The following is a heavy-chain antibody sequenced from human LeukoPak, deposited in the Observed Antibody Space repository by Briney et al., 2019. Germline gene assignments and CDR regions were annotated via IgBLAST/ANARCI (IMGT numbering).Heavy chain of an antibody. CDR3: ARDIAVAGTAILALDY. D-gene: IGHD6-19*01. Sequence: GGSLRLSCAASGFAFSSYGMHWVRQAPGKGLEWVAVIWYGGSNKYYADSVKGRFTISRDNSKNPLYLQMNSLRAEDTAVYYCARDIAVAGTAILALDYWGQGTLVTVSS. CDR2: IWYGGSNK. V-gene: IGHV3-33*01. J-gene: IGHJ4*02. CDR1: GFAFSSYG.